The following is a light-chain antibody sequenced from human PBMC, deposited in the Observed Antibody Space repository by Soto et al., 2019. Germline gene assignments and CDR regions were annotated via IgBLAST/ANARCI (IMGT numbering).Light chain of an antibody. Sequence: QSALTQPPSASGSPGQSVTISCTGTSSDVGNWNYVSWYQQYPGKAPKLMIYEGTKRPSGVSDRFSGSKSGNTASMTISGLQAEDEANYYCCSYAGNNIFVFGTGTKLTVL. CDR3: CSYAGNNIFV. CDR2: EGT. V-gene: IGLV2-8*01. J-gene: IGLJ1*01. CDR1: SSDVGNWNY.